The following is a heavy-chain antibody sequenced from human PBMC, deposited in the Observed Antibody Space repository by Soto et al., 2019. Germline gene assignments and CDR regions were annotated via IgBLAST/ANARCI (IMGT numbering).Heavy chain of an antibody. V-gene: IGHV3-23*01. CDR3: AKERLGRGADY. CDR1: GFTFSNYA. Sequence: EVQLLESGGGLVQPGGSLRLSCAASGFTFSNYAMSWVRQTPGKGPEWVSTISGGGGNTYYPDSVKGRFNISRDNSKDTVYLQMTGLRAEDTAIYYCAKERLGRGADYWGQGALVTVTS. J-gene: IGHJ4*02. CDR2: ISGGGGNT.